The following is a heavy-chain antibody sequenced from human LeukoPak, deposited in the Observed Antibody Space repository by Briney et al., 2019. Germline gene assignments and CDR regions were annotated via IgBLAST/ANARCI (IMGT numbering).Heavy chain of an antibody. CDR1: GGSISSYY. J-gene: IGHJ3*02. CDR2: IYYSGST. CDR3: ARSPITMIVVVTLGAFDI. V-gene: IGHV4-59*01. Sequence: SETLSLTCTVSGGSISSYYWSWIRQPPGKGLEWIGYIYYSGSTNYNPSLKSRVTISVDTSKNQFSLKLSSVTAADTAVYYCARSPITMIVVVTLGAFDIWGQGTMVTVSS. D-gene: IGHD3-22*01.